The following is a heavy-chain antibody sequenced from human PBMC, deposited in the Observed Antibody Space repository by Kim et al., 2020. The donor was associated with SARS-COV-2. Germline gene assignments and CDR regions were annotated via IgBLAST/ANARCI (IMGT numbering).Heavy chain of an antibody. CDR1: GGSISSSSYY. Sequence: SETLSLTCTVSGGSISSSSYYWGWIRQPPGKGLEWIGSIYYSGSTYYNPSLKSRVTISVDTSKNQFSLKLSSVTAADTAVYYCARDCGSGSYRRYYYYYYGMDVWGQGTTVTVSS. CDR2: IYYSGST. D-gene: IGHD3-10*01. CDR3: ARDCGSGSYRRYYYYYYGMDV. V-gene: IGHV4-39*07. J-gene: IGHJ6*02.